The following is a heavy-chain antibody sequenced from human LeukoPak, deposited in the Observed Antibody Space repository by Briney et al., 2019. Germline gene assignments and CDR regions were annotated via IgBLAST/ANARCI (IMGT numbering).Heavy chain of an antibody. CDR1: GGSISSSSYY. CDR3: ARQGFGKAFDY. Sequence: SETLSLTCTVSGGSISSSSYYWGWIRQPPGKGLEWIGSIYHSGSAYYNPSLKSRVTISVDTSKNQFSLKLSSVTAADTAVYYCARQGFGKAFDYWGQGTLVTVPS. CDR2: IYHSGSA. D-gene: IGHD3-10*01. V-gene: IGHV4-39*01. J-gene: IGHJ4*02.